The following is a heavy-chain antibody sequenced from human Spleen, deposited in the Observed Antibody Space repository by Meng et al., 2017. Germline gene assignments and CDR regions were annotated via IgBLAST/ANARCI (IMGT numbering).Heavy chain of an antibody. Sequence: ASVKVSCKASGYTFTSYGISWVRQAPGQGLEWMGWISAYNGNTNYAQKLQGRVTMTTDTSTSTAYMELRSLRSEDTAVYYCARARIKIAAAGLDFDYWGQGTLVTVSS. CDR1: GYTFTSYG. V-gene: IGHV1-18*01. CDR2: ISAYNGNT. CDR3: ARARIKIAAAGLDFDY. J-gene: IGHJ4*02. D-gene: IGHD6-13*01.